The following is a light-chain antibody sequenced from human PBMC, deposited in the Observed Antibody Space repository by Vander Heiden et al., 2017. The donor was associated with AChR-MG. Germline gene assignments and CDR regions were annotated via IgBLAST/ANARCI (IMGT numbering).Light chain of an antibody. CDR1: SRDVGSYNL. CDR2: EGS. Sequence: QSALTQPASVSGSPGQSITISCTGTSRDVGSYNLVSWYQQPPGKAPKLMIYEGSKRPSGVSNRFSGSKSGNTASLTISGLQAEDEADYYCCSYAGSSTFWVFGGGTKLNGL. J-gene: IGLJ3*02. CDR3: CSYAGSSTFWV. V-gene: IGLV2-23*01.